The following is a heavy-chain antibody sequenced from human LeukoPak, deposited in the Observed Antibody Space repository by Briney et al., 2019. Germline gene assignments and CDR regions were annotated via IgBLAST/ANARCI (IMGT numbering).Heavy chain of an antibody. CDR2: IRTKSDGETV. J-gene: IGHJ4*02. CDR1: GFTFSSAC. V-gene: IGHV3-15*07. Sequence: GGSLRLSCAASGFTFSSACLSWVRQAPGKGLEWVGRIRTKSDGETVDYAAPVKGRFTVSRDDSKNTLFLQMNSLKTEDTAVYYCATPALGRRLYYYDYWGQGTLVTVSP. CDR3: ATPALGRRLYYYDY. D-gene: IGHD3-16*01.